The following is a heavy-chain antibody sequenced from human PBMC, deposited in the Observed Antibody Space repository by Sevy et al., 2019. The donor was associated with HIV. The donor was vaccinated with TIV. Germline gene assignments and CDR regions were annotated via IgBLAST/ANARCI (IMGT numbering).Heavy chain of an antibody. CDR1: GGSITSLY. CDR3: AGENAWGRGYS. CDR2: IYYNGHI. Sequence: SETLSLTCTVSGGSITSLYWNWIRQPPGKGLEWIANIYYNGHINYNPPLKSRVTFSLDTYTNQFSLRLSSVTAADTAMYYCAGENAWGRGYSWGQGTLVTVSS. D-gene: IGHD1-26*01. V-gene: IGHV4-59*08. J-gene: IGHJ4*02.